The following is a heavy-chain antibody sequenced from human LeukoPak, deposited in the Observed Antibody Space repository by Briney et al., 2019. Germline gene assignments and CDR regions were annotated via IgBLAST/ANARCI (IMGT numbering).Heavy chain of an antibody. CDR2: ISYDGSNK. V-gene: IGHV3-30*18. Sequence: GGSLRLSCAASGFTFSSYGMHCVRQAPGKGLEWVAVISYDGSNKYYADSVKGRFTISRDNSKNTPYLQMNSLRAEDTAVYYCAKESYGDLYFDYWGQGTLVTVSS. J-gene: IGHJ4*02. D-gene: IGHD4-17*01. CDR3: AKESYGDLYFDY. CDR1: GFTFSSYG.